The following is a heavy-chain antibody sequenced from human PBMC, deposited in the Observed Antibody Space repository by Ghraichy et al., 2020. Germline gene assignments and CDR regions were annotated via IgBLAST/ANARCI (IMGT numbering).Heavy chain of an antibody. J-gene: IGHJ4*02. D-gene: IGHD3-9*01. V-gene: IGHV3-15*01. CDR2: IKSKTDGGTT. CDR3: ATVGLRYFDWSQYFDY. Sequence: GESLNISCEASGFTFSNAWMSWVRQAPGKGLEWVGRIKSKTDGGTTDYAAPVKGRFSISKDDSKNTLYLEMNSLKTEDTAVYYCATVGLRYFDWSQYFDYWGQGTLVTVSS. CDR1: GFTFSNAW.